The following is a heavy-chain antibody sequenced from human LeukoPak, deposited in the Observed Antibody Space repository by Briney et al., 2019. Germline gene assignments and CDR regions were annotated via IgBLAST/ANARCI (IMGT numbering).Heavy chain of an antibody. Sequence: SETLSLTCTVSGGSISSYYWSWIRQPPGKGLEWIGNIYYSGSTNCNPSLKSRVTTSVDTSKNQFSLKLSSVTAADTAVYYCARDLEQGAFDIWGQGTMVTVSS. CDR2: IYYSGST. V-gene: IGHV4-59*01. J-gene: IGHJ3*02. CDR3: ARDLEQGAFDI. D-gene: IGHD1-1*01. CDR1: GGSISSYY.